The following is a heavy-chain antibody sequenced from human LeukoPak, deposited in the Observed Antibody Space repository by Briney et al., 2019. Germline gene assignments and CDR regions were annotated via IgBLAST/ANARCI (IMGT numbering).Heavy chain of an antibody. V-gene: IGHV4-61*01. J-gene: IGHJ5*02. CDR3: ARDLWSYESGFDP. Sequence: SETLSLTCTVSSGSVTSGSYYWSWIRQPPGKGLEWIGYIYYSGSTNYNPSLKSRVTISVDMSKNQFSLKLSSVTAADTAVYYCARDLWSYESGFDPWGQGILVTVSS. D-gene: IGHD3-10*01. CDR2: IYYSGST. CDR1: SGSVTSGSYY.